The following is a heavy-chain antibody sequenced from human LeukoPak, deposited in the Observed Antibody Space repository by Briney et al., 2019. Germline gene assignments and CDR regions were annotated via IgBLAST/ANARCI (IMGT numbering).Heavy chain of an antibody. CDR3: AKRGMDSSSPTDY. J-gene: IGHJ4*02. CDR1: GFTFSSYA. D-gene: IGHD6-6*01. V-gene: IGHV3-23*01. CDR2: ISGSGGST. Sequence: GGSLRLSCAASGFTFSSYAMSWVRQAPGKGLEWASGISGSGGSTYYADSVKGRFTISRDNSKNTLYLQMNSLRAEDTAVYYCAKRGMDSSSPTDYWGQGTLVTVSS.